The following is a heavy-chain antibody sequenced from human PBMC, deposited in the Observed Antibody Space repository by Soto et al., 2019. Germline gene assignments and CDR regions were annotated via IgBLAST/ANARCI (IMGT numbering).Heavy chain of an antibody. CDR3: ARGVLY. CDR2: IYFFVAT. V-gene: IGHV4-31*01. J-gene: IGHJ4*02. CDR1: GASVTSGSYF. D-gene: IGHD1-1*01. Sequence: SETLSLTCSVSGASVTSGSYFWTRIRQLPGKGLQWIGYIYFFVATHFSSSLQSLFSMSLDTFWILFSFILTSVIVADTAVYFCARGVLYWGQGTLVTVSS.